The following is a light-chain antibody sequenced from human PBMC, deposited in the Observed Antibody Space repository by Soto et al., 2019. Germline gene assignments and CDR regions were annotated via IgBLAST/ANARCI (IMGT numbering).Light chain of an antibody. CDR1: QGISNY. CDR2: AAS. V-gene: IGKV1-27*01. Sequence: DIQMTQSPSSLSASVGDRVTITCRASQGISNYLGWYQQKPGKVPKLPIYAASTLQSGVPSRFSGSGSASGSTLTISTLQPEAGASDYCQQYNSAPRTFGQGTKVVIK. CDR3: QQYNSAPRT. J-gene: IGKJ1*01.